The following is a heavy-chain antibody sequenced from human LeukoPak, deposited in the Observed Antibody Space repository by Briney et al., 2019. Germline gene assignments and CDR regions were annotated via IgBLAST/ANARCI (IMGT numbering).Heavy chain of an antibody. V-gene: IGHV3-30*18. CDR1: GVTFSTYS. CDR3: AKGLATSARAIDY. CDR2: ISNNGYNE. D-gene: IGHD1-1*01. J-gene: IGHJ4*02. Sequence: GGSLRLSCAVSGVTFSTYSMHWVRQAPGKGLEWVAVISNNGYNEYYADSVKGRFTISRDNSKNRLYLQMNSLRPEDTAVYHCAKGLATSARAIDYWGQGILVTVSS.